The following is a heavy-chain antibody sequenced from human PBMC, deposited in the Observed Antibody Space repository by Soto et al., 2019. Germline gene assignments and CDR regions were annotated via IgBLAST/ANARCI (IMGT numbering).Heavy chain of an antibody. D-gene: IGHD3-10*01. V-gene: IGHV1-69*06. CDR1: GGTFISHA. Sequence: QVQVVQSGAEVKKPGSSVRVSCKVSGGTFISHAINWLRQAPGQGLEWMGVIIPVTETPNNAEKFQGRVTITADKATTTVYMELSSLTFDDTAVYFCARGNKGPGHYGPGSQGWYGPWGQGTLVTVSS. CDR2: IIPVTETP. CDR3: ARGNKGPGHYGPGSQGWYGP. J-gene: IGHJ5*02.